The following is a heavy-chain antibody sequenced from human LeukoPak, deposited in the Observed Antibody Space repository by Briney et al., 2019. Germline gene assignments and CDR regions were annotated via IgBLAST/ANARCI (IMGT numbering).Heavy chain of an antibody. Sequence: ETLSLTCAVYGGSFSGYYWSWIRQPPGKGLEWSGEINHSGSTNYNPSLKSRVTISVDTSKHQFSLKLSSVAAADTAVYYCARSSGWYGAFDIWGQGTMVTVSS. CDR3: ARSSGWYGAFDI. J-gene: IGHJ3*02. CDR2: INHSGST. CDR1: GGSFSGYY. V-gene: IGHV4-34*01. D-gene: IGHD6-19*01.